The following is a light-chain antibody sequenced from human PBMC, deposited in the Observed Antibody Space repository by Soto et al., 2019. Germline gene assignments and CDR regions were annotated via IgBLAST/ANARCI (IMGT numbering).Light chain of an antibody. CDR1: SSDVGGYNY. CDR2: EVS. V-gene: IGLV2-14*01. J-gene: IGLJ1*01. Sequence: QSVLTQPASVSGSPGQSITISCTGTSSDVGGYNYVSWYQQHPGKAPKLMIYEVSNRPSGVSNRFSGSKSGNTASLTISGLQAEDEGDYYCSSYTSSSIDYVFGTGTKLTVL. CDR3: SSYTSSSIDYV.